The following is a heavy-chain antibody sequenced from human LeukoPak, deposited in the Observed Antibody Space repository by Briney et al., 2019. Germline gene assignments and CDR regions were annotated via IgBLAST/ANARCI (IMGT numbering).Heavy chain of an antibody. D-gene: IGHD2-15*01. CDR3: ARAGCSGGSCYPQGPDAFDI. CDR2: INERGTDS. Sequence: PGGSLRLSCTASGFTFSGHWIHWVRQPPGMGLVWVSRINERGTDSMYAESVKGRFTISRDNAKNTVYLQMNSLRAEDTAAYYCARAGCSGGSCYPQGPDAFDIWGQGTMVTVSS. CDR1: GFTFSGHW. J-gene: IGHJ3*02. V-gene: IGHV3-74*03.